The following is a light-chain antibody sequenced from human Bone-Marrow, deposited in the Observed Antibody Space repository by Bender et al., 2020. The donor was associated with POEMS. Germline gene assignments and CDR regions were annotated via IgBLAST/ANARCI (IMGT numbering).Light chain of an antibody. CDR1: SSDLGGYKY. J-gene: IGLJ2*01. CDR2: DVN. CDR3: CSYAGSSTVI. Sequence: QSALTQPPSASGSPGQSVTIACTGTSSDLGGYKYVSWYQQHPGRAPKLMIYDVNERPSGVSNRFSGSKSGNTASLTIFGFQADDEADYYCCSYAGSSTVIFGGGTRLTVL. V-gene: IGLV2-23*02.